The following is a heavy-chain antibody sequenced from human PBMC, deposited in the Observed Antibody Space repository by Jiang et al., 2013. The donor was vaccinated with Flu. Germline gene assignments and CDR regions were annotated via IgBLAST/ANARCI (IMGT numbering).Heavy chain of an antibody. V-gene: IGHV3-9*01. J-gene: IGHJ4*02. Sequence: SGISWNSGRIGYADSVRGRFTISRDNAKNSLYLRMNSLRAEDTALYYCAKDTVEYYDSSGYYYDYWGQGTLVTVSS. CDR2: ISWNSGRI. D-gene: IGHD3-22*01. CDR3: AKDTVEYYDSSGYYYDY.